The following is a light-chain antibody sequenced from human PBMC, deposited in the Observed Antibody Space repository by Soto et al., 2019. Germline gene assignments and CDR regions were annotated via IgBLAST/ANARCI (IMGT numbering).Light chain of an antibody. CDR2: KAS. J-gene: IGKJ1*01. CDR1: QSISSW. CDR3: QRYNSYSGTLT. Sequence: DIQMTQSPSTLSASVGDRVTITCRASQSISSWLAWYQQKPGKAPKLLIYKASSLESGVPSRFSGSGSGTEFTLTISSLQPDYFATYYCQRYNSYSGTLTFGQGTKVEIK. V-gene: IGKV1-5*03.